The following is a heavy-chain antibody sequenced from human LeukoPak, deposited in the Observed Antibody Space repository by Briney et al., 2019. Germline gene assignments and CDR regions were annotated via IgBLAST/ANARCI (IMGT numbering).Heavy chain of an antibody. CDR3: ARGSVDIVATYWFDP. CDR2: MNPNSGNT. Sequence: GASVKVSCKASGYTFTSYDINWVRQATGQGLEWMGWMNPNSGNTGYAQKFQGRVTMTRNTSISTAYMELSSLRSEDTAVYYCARGSVDIVATYWFDPWGQGTLVTVSS. V-gene: IGHV1-8*01. D-gene: IGHD5-12*01. CDR1: GYTFTSYD. J-gene: IGHJ5*02.